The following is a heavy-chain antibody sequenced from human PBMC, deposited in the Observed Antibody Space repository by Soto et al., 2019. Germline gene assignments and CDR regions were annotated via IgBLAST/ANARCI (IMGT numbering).Heavy chain of an antibody. Sequence: QVQLVQSGAEVKKPGASVKVSCKASGYTFTSYGISWVRQAPGQGLEWMGWISAYNGNTEYSQKLQGRVTIVRDTSASTAYMELSSLRSEDTAVYYCARGEGYCSGGSCYRWFDPWGQGTLVTVSS. V-gene: IGHV1-18*01. CDR2: ISAYNGNT. CDR3: ARGEGYCSGGSCYRWFDP. J-gene: IGHJ5*02. CDR1: GYTFTSYG. D-gene: IGHD2-15*01.